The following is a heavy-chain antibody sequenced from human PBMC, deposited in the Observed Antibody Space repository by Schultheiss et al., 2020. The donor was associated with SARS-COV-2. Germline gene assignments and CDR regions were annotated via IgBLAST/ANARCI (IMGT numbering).Heavy chain of an antibody. V-gene: IGHV4-61*02. CDR3: ARRGGYYESGSYFDN. CDR1: GGSISSSSYY. Sequence: SETLSLTCTVSGGSISSSSYYWGWIRLPAGKGLEWIGSIYTSGSTNYNPSLKSRVTMSADTSKNQFSLRLSSVTAADTAVYYCARRGGYYESGSYFDNWGQGTLVTVSS. CDR2: IYTSGST. J-gene: IGHJ5*02. D-gene: IGHD3-10*01.